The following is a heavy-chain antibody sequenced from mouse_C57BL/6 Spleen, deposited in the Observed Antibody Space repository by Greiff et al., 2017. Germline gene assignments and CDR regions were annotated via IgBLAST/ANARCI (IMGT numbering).Heavy chain of an antibody. J-gene: IGHJ4*01. Sequence: VQLQESGAELMKPGASVKLSCKATGYTFTGYWIAWVKQRPGHGLEWIGEILPGSGSTNYNEKLKGKATFTADTSSNTAYMQLSSLTTEDAAIYFCARGRYSNYVEAMDYWGQGTSVTVSS. CDR2: ILPGSGST. V-gene: IGHV1-9*01. CDR1: GYTFTGYW. CDR3: ARGRYSNYVEAMDY. D-gene: IGHD2-5*01.